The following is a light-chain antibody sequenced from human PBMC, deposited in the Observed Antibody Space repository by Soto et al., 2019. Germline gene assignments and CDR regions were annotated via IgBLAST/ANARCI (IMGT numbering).Light chain of an antibody. Sequence: DIVMTQSPDSLAVSLGERATINCKSSQSVLYSSNNKDSLAWYQHKPGQPPKLLIDWASTRVSGVPDRFSGSWSGTDFTLTIRSLQAEDVAVYYCQQYYNRPLTFGGGTKVEIK. CDR2: WAS. CDR3: QQYYNRPLT. V-gene: IGKV4-1*01. J-gene: IGKJ4*01. CDR1: QSVLYSSNNKDS.